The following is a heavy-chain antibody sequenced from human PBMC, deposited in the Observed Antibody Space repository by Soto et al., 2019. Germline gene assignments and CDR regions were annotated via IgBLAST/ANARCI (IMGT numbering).Heavy chain of an antibody. CDR2: IYSGGST. CDR1: GCTGSSNY. D-gene: IGHD6-6*01. Sequence: QTGGSLRRSCAASGCTGSSNYMSWVRQAPGKGLEWVSVIYSGGSTYYADSVKGRFTISRDNSKNTLYLQMNSLRAEDTAVYYCARSAARLFAPIDYWGQGTLVTVSS. J-gene: IGHJ4*02. CDR3: ARSAARLFAPIDY. V-gene: IGHV3-53*01.